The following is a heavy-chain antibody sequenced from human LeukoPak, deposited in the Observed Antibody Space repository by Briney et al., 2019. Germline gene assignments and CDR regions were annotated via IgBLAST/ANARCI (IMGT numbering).Heavy chain of an antibody. J-gene: IGHJ4*02. D-gene: IGHD3-22*01. V-gene: IGHV1-69*04. CDR3: AREGYYYDSSGYYYFDY. CDR2: IIPILGIA. Sequence: SVKVSCKASGGTFSSYAISWVRQAPGQGLEWMGRIIPILGIANYAQRFQGRVTITADKSTSTAYMELSSLRSEDTAVYYCAREGYYYDSSGYYYFDYWGQGTLVTVSS. CDR1: GGTFSSYA.